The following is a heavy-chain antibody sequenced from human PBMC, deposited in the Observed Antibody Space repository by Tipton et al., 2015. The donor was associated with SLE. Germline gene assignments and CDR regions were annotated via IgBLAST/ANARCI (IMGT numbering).Heavy chain of an antibody. J-gene: IGHJ4*02. V-gene: IGHV3-15*01. CDR3: TTEYQRHRDFDY. Sequence: SLRLSCAASGFTFSSYGMHWVRQAPGKGLEWVGRIKSKTDGGTTDYAAPVKGRFTISRDDSKNTLYLQMNSLKTEDTAVYYCTTEYQRHRDFDYWGQGTLVTVSS. D-gene: IGHD2-2*01. CDR2: IKSKTDGGTT. CDR1: GFTFSSYG.